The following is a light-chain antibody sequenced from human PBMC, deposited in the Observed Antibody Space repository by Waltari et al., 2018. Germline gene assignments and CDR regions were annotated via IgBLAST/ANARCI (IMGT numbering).Light chain of an antibody. V-gene: IGLV2-11*01. Sequence: QSALTQPRSVSGSPGQSVTISCTGTSRDVGGYNYVSWYQQHPGKAPKLMIYAVIKRPAGVPDRCAGSKAGNTASLTISGRQAEDEADYYCCSYAGSYTWVFGGGTKLTVL. J-gene: IGLJ3*02. CDR1: SRDVGGYNY. CDR3: CSYAGSYTWV. CDR2: AVI.